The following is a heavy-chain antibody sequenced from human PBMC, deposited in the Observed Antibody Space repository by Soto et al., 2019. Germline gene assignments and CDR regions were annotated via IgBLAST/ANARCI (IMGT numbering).Heavy chain of an antibody. V-gene: IGHV3-13*01. CDR3: ARGPDKAERWLQLRY. J-gene: IGHJ4*02. CDR1: GFTFSSYD. Sequence: PGGSLRLSCASSGFTFSSYDMHLVRQATGKGLEWVSAIGTAGDTYYPGSVKGRFTISRENAKNSLYLQMNSLRAEDTAVYYCARGPDKAERWLQLRYWGQGTLVTVSS. CDR2: IGTAGDT. D-gene: IGHD5-12*01.